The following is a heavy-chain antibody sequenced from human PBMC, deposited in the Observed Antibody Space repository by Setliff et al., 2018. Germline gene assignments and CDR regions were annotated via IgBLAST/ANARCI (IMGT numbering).Heavy chain of an antibody. Sequence: GESLKISCQGSGYTFARHWIAWVRQMPGNGREWMAIIYPGDSGTSDNPSCQGQVTIAAGKSIDTASLQWTGVKASDTAIYLWARRTGLAVAVFDPWGRGTLVTVSS. CDR3: ARRTGLAVAVFDP. D-gene: IGHD6-19*01. J-gene: IGHJ5*02. CDR2: IYPGDSGT. V-gene: IGHV5-51*01. CDR1: GYTFARHW.